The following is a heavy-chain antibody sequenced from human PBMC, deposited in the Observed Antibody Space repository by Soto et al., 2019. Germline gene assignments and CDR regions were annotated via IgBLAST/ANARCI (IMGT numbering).Heavy chain of an antibody. CDR1: GFTFHDFA. CDR2: ISWNSGSM. CDR3: ANDKGYNWNDVAAFDI. D-gene: IGHD1-20*01. J-gene: IGHJ3*02. V-gene: IGHV3-9*01. Sequence: VQLVESGGGLVQPGKSLRISCAASGFTFHDFAMHWVRQAPGKGLEWVSGISWNSGSMGYADSVNGRVTISRDNAMNSLYLQMNSLRAEDTALYYCANDKGYNWNDVAAFDIWGQGTMVTVSS.